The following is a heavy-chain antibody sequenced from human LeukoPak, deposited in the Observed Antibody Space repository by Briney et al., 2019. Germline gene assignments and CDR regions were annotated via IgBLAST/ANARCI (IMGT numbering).Heavy chain of an antibody. Sequence: ASVKVSCKASGYTFTGYYMHWVRQAPGQGLEWMGWINPNSGGTNYAQKFQGRVTMTRDTSISTAYMELSRLRSDDTAVYYCARGNLNYDFWSAYQFDPWGQGTLVTVSS. D-gene: IGHD3-3*01. J-gene: IGHJ5*02. CDR2: INPNSGGT. V-gene: IGHV1-2*02. CDR3: ARGNLNYDFWSAYQFDP. CDR1: GYTFTGYY.